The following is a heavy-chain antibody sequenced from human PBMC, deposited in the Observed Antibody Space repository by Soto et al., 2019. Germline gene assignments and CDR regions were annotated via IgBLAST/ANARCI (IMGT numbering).Heavy chain of an antibody. J-gene: IGHJ4*02. CDR1: GRSISSSSYY. V-gene: IGHV4-39*01. CDR3: ARRDIVVVPAAIH. D-gene: IGHD2-2*01. CDR2: IYYSGST. Sequence: SETLSLTCTVSGRSISSSSYYWGWIRQPPGKGLEWIGSIYYSGSTYYNPSLKSRVTISVDTSKNQFSLKLSSVTAADTAVYYCARRDIVVVPAAIHWGQGTLVTVSS.